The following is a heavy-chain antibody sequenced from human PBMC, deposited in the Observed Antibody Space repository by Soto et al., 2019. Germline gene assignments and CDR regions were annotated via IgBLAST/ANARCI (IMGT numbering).Heavy chain of an antibody. V-gene: IGHV4-30-4*01. D-gene: IGHD3-22*01. CDR2: IYYSGST. Sequence: QVQLQESGPGLVKPSQTLSLTCTVSGGSISSGDYYWSWIRQPPGKGLEWIGYIYYSGSTYYNPSHKSRVTISVDTSKNQFSLKLSSVTAADTAVYYCATTYYYDSSGYYSEYFQHWGQGTLVTVSS. CDR1: GGSISSGDYY. CDR3: ATTYYYDSSGYYSEYFQH. J-gene: IGHJ1*01.